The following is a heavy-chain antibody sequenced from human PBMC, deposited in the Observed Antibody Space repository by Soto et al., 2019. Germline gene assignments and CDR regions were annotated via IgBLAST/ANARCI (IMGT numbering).Heavy chain of an antibody. Sequence: VASVKVSCKASGYTFTDYHIHWVRQAPGQGLEFMGWINANNGGAGSAQQFQGRVTVTRDTSITTVYMELSNLRSDDTAVYYCAREGGSETLQPSYNWFDTWGQGTLVTVPS. CDR2: INANNGGA. CDR1: GYTFTDYH. D-gene: IGHD6-25*01. J-gene: IGHJ5*02. CDR3: AREGGSETLQPSYNWFDT. V-gene: IGHV1-2*02.